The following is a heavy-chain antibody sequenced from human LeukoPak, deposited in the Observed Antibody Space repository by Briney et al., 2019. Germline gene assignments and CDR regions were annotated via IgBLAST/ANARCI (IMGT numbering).Heavy chain of an antibody. D-gene: IGHD3-3*01. CDR1: GYTFTGYY. CDR2: INPNSGGT. Sequence: ASVKVSCKASGYTFTGYYMHRVRQAPGQGLEWMGRINPNSGGTNYAQKFQGRVTMTRDTSISTAYMELSRLRSDDTAVYYCARALDWVTIFGVVTNHAFDIWGQGTMVTVSS. V-gene: IGHV1-2*06. J-gene: IGHJ3*02. CDR3: ARALDWVTIFGVVTNHAFDI.